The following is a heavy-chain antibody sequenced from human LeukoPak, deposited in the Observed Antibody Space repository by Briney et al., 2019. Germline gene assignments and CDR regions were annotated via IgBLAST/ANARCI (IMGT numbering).Heavy chain of an antibody. CDR3: ANPDYGGNSAFAY. V-gene: IGHV3-30*02. J-gene: IGHJ4*02. D-gene: IGHD4-23*01. CDR2: IRYEGSNK. Sequence: PGVSLRLSCAASGFTFRHYGMHWVRQAPGKGVEGVAFIRYEGSNKYYADAVKGRFTIPRDNSKNTLYLQMTSLRHEATAVYYCANPDYGGNSAFAYWGEGSLVTVSS. CDR1: GFTFRHYG.